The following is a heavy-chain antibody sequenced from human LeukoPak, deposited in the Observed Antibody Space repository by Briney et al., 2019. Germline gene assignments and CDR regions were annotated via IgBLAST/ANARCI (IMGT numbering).Heavy chain of an antibody. D-gene: IGHD2-2*01. CDR1: GFSFSVYW. CDR3: AGPMGPAAIFGFDY. Sequence: GGSLRLSCAASGFSFSVYWMHWVRQAPGKGPVWVSRIKTDGSITDYADSVKGRFTISRDNAKNSLYLQMNSLRAEDTAVYYCAGPMGPAAIFGFDYWGQGTLVTVSS. CDR2: IKTDGSIT. J-gene: IGHJ4*02. V-gene: IGHV3-74*01.